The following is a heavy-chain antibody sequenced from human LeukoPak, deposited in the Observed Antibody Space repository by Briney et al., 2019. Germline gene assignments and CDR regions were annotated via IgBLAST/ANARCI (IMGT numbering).Heavy chain of an antibody. CDR3: ARDPMYDFWSGHYFDY. CDR2: ISGSGGST. V-gene: IGHV3-23*01. Sequence: GGSLRLSCAASGFTFSSYAMSWVRQAPGKGLEWVSAISGSGGSTYYADSVKGRFTISRDNSKDTLYLQMNSLRAEDTAVYYCARDPMYDFWSGHYFDYWGQGTLVTVSS. CDR1: GFTFSSYA. J-gene: IGHJ4*02. D-gene: IGHD3-3*01.